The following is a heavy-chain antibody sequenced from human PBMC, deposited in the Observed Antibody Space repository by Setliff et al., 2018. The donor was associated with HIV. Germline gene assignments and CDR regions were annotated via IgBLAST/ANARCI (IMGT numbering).Heavy chain of an antibody. V-gene: IGHV4-38-2*01. D-gene: IGHD2-15*01. CDR1: GGSFSGYY. CDR3: ASGDCGGGSCRPDN. J-gene: IGHJ4*02. CDR2: MYHSGST. Sequence: SETLSLTCAVYGGSFSGYYWGWIRQPPGKGLEWIGSMYHSGSTYYNPSLKSRVTISLDKSKNQFSLKLSSVTVADTAVYYCASGDCGGGSCRPDNWGQGTLVTVSS.